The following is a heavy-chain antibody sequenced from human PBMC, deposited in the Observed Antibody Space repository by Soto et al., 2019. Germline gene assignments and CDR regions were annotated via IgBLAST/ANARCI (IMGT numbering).Heavy chain of an antibody. Sequence: SETLSLTCTVSDYSINSDSNLWVWIRQPPGKGLEWIGEIHPGGSSNYNPSLKSRVTISVDTSKNQFSLKLSSVTAADTAVYYCARGRRGSSGYPIDYWGQGTLVTVSS. J-gene: IGHJ4*02. CDR1: DYSINSDSNL. V-gene: IGHV4-38-2*02. D-gene: IGHD3-22*01. CDR3: ARGRRGSSGYPIDY. CDR2: IHPGGSS.